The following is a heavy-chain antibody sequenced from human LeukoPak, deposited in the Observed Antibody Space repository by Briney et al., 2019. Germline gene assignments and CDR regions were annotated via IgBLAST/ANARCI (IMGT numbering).Heavy chain of an antibody. CDR2: INPNSGGT. Sequence: ASVKVSCKASGYTFTDYYIHWVRQAPGQGLEWMGWINPNSGGTNSAQKFQGRVTMTRDTSISTAYVELSRLRPDDTAVYYCARGTGEGYTYGRYYFDYWGQGTLVTVSS. CDR3: ARGTGEGYTYGRYYFDY. D-gene: IGHD5-18*01. J-gene: IGHJ4*02. V-gene: IGHV1-2*02. CDR1: GYTFTDYY.